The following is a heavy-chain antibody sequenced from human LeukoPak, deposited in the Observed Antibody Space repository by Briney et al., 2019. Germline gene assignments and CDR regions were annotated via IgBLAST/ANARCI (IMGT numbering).Heavy chain of an antibody. V-gene: IGHV1-2*02. CDR3: ARAGIQLWSHFDY. CDR2: INPNSGGT. J-gene: IGHJ4*02. D-gene: IGHD5-18*01. Sequence: ASVKVSCKTSGYTFTGYYMHWVRQAPGQGLEWMGWINPNSGGTNYAQKFQGRVTMTRDTSISTAYMELSRLRSDDTAVYYCARAGIQLWSHFDYWGQGTLVTVSS. CDR1: GYTFTGYY.